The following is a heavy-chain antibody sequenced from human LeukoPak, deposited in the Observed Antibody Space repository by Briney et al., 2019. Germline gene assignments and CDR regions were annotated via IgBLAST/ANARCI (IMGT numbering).Heavy chain of an antibody. D-gene: IGHD6-19*01. CDR3: AKDQYSSGWSEGYFDY. J-gene: IGHJ4*02. Sequence: PGGSLRLSCAASGFTFSSFAMSWVRQAPGRGLEWVSAVSASGGSTYYADSVKGRFTISRDNSKSTLYLQMNSLRAEDTAVYYCAKDQYSSGWSEGYFDYWGQGTLVTVSS. CDR2: VSASGGST. V-gene: IGHV3-23*01. CDR1: GFTFSSFA.